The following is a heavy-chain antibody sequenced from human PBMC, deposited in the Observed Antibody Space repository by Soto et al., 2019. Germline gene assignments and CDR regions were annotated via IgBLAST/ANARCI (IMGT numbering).Heavy chain of an antibody. V-gene: IGHV1-18*01. CDR1: GYSFGTSG. CDR3: ARAGQYYDSSGYAN. CDR2: ISAYNGNT. J-gene: IGHJ4*02. D-gene: IGHD3-22*01. Sequence: QVKLVQSGTEVKKPGASVKVSCKASGYSFGTSGISWVRQAPGQGLEWMGWISAYNGNTNYDQKLQDRATMNTDTSTNTAYLELRSLRSDDTAVYYCARAGQYYDSSGYANWGQGTLVTVSS.